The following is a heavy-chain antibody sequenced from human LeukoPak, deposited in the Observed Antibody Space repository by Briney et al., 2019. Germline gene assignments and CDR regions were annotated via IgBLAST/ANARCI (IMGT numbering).Heavy chain of an antibody. CDR1: GYTFTDYF. V-gene: IGHV1-2*02. CDR3: ARDGSGTYYGDY. Sequence: ASVKVSCKASGYTFTDYFIQWVRQAPGQGLEWMGWIKPNSGGTNYAQKFQGRVTMTRDTSISTAHMELSRLESDDTAVYYCARDGSGTYYGDYWGQGTLLTVSS. J-gene: IGHJ4*02. D-gene: IGHD1-26*01. CDR2: IKPNSGGT.